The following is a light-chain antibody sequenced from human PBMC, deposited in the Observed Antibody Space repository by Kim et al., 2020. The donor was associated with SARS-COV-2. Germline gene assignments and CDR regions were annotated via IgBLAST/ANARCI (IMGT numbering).Light chain of an antibody. CDR1: QSISSW. J-gene: IGKJ1*01. CDR3: QQYNSYASWP. Sequence: DIQMTQSPSTLSASVGDRVTITCRASQSISSWLAWYQQKPGKAPKLLIYDADSLEGGVPSRFGGSASGTQFTLTISSLQPDDSATYYCQQYNSYASWPFGQGTKVDIK. CDR2: DAD. V-gene: IGKV1-5*01.